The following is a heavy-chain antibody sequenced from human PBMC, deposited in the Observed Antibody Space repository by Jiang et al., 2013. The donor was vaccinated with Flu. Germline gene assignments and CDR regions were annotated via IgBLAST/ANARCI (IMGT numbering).Heavy chain of an antibody. CDR2: INPNSGGT. CDR3: ARALSPRYYDILTGYYGVGFDY. V-gene: IGHV1-2*04. Sequence: SGAEVKKPGASVKVSCKASGYTFTGYYMHWVRQAPGQGLEWMGWINPNSGGTNYAQKFQGWVTMTRDTSISTAYMELSRLRSDDTAVYYCARALSPRYYDILTGYYGVGFDYWGQGTLVTVSS. CDR1: GYTFTGYY. D-gene: IGHD3-9*01. J-gene: IGHJ4*02.